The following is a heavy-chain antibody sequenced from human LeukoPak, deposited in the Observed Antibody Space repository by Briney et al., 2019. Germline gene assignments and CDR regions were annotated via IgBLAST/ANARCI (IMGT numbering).Heavy chain of an antibody. CDR3: ASNHGSGSDAFDI. V-gene: IGHV4-59*01. D-gene: IGHD3-10*01. CDR1: GGSISSYY. J-gene: IGHJ3*02. CDR2: IYYSGST. Sequence: SETLSLTCTVSGGSISSYYWSWIRQPPGKGLEWIGYIYYSGSTNYNPSLKSRVTISVDTSKNQFSPKLSSVTAADTAVYYCASNHGSGSDAFDIWGQGTMVTVSS.